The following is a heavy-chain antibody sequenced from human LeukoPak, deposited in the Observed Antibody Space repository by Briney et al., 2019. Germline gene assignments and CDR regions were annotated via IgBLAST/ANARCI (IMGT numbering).Heavy chain of an antibody. D-gene: IGHD2-2*01. CDR3: ARGKRYCSSTSCYDIDY. CDR2: MNPNSGNT. V-gene: IGHV1-8*03. Sequence: ASVKVPCKASGYTFTSYDINWVRQATGQGLEWMGWMNPNSGNTGYAQKFQGRVTITRNTSISTAYMELSSLRSEDTAVYYCARGKRYCSSTSCYDIDYWGQGTLVTVSS. CDR1: GYTFTSYD. J-gene: IGHJ4*02.